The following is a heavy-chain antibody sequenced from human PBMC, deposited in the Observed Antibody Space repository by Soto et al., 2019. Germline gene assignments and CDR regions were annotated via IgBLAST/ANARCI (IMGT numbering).Heavy chain of an antibody. J-gene: IGHJ4*02. CDR3: ARYLAAAGTFDY. V-gene: IGHV4-39*07. CDR2: IYYSGST. D-gene: IGHD6-13*01. CDR1: GGSISSSSYY. Sequence: SETLSLTCTVSGGSISSSSYYWGWIRQPPGKGLEWIGSIYYSGSTYYNPSLKSRVTISVDTSKNQFSLKLSSVTAADTAVYYSARYLAAAGTFDYWGQGTLVTVSS.